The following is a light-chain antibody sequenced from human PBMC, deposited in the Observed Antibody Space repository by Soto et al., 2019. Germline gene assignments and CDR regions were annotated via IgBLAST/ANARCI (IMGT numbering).Light chain of an antibody. CDR3: SSYTSSSTLD. V-gene: IGLV2-14*01. CDR2: DVS. CDR1: SSDVGGYNY. Sequence: QSALTQPASVSGSPGQSITISCTGTSSDVGGYNYVSWYQQHPGKAPKLMIYDVSNRPSGVSNRFSGSKSDNTASLTISGLQAEDEADYYCSSYTSSSTLDFGTGTKVTVL. J-gene: IGLJ1*01.